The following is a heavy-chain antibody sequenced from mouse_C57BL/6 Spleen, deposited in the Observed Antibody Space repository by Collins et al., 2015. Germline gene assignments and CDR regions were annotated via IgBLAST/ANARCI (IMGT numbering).Heavy chain of an antibody. V-gene: IGHV1-15*01. CDR2: IDPETGGT. Sequence: QVQLQQSGAELVRPGASVTLSCKASGYTFTDYEMYWVKQTPVHGLEWIGAIDPETGGTAYNQKFKGKAILTADKSSSTAYMQLSSLTSEDSAVYFCARRAHSSGYPWFAYWGQGTLVTVSA. CDR3: ARRAHSSGYPWFAY. CDR1: GYTFTDYE. J-gene: IGHJ3*01. D-gene: IGHD3-2*02.